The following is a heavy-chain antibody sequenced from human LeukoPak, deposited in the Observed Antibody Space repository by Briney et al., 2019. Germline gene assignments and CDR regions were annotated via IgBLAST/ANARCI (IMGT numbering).Heavy chain of an antibody. CDR3: AKGGGAAAGLFEY. CDR1: GFTFSDYA. V-gene: IGHV3-23*01. J-gene: IGHJ4*02. Sequence: GGSLRLSCAASGFTFSDYAMSWVRQAPGKGLEWVSSISDHGGSTFYADSVKGRFTISRDNSKNTVYLQMNSLRADDTAVYYCAKGGGAAAGLFEYWGQGTLVTVSS. D-gene: IGHD6-13*01. CDR2: ISDHGGST.